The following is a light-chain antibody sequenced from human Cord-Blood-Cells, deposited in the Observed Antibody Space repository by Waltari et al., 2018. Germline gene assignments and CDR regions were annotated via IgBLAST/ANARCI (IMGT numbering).Light chain of an antibody. CDR1: QSVSSSY. Sequence: QSVSSSYLAWYQQKPGQAPRLLIYGESSRATGIPDRFSGSGSGTDFTLTISRLEPEDVAVYYCQQYGSSPPYTFGQGTKLEIK. CDR2: GES. J-gene: IGKJ2*01. CDR3: QQYGSSPPYT. V-gene: IGKV3-20*01.